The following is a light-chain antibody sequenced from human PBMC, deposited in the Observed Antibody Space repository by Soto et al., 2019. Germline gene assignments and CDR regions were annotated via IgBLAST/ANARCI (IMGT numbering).Light chain of an antibody. Sequence: QSVLTQPASVSGSRGQSITISCTGTSSDVGGYNYVSWYQQHPGKAPKLMIYEVSNRPSGVSNRFSGSKSGSTASLTISGLQAEDEADYYCSSYTSSSTPYVFGTGTKVTVL. CDR2: EVS. CDR3: SSYTSSSTPYV. CDR1: SSDVGGYNY. V-gene: IGLV2-14*01. J-gene: IGLJ1*01.